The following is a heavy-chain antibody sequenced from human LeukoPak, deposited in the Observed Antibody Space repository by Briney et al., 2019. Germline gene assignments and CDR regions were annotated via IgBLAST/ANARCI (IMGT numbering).Heavy chain of an antibody. J-gene: IGHJ6*03. CDR3: ARDQEDYDFWSGYSYYYYYYMDV. CDR1: GGSISSYY. Sequence: SETLSLTCTVSGGSISSYYWSWIRQPAGKGLEWIGRIYTSGSTNYNPSLKSRVTMSVDTSKNQFSLKLSSVTAADTAVYYCARDQEDYDFWSGYSYYYYYYMDVWGKGTTVTVSS. D-gene: IGHD3-3*01. V-gene: IGHV4-4*07. CDR2: IYTSGST.